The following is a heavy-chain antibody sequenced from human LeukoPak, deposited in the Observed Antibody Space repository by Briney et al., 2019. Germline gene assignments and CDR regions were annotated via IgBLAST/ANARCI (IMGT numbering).Heavy chain of an antibody. CDR1: GYSFTSNW. Sequence: GESLKISCKGSGYSFTSNWIGWVRQMAVKGLEWMGTIYPGDSDTRYSPSFQGQVTISVDKSISTAYLQWSSLKASDTAIYYCARATSGTSTFQHWGQGTLVTVSS. V-gene: IGHV5-51*01. D-gene: IGHD6-13*01. J-gene: IGHJ1*01. CDR2: IYPGDSDT. CDR3: ARATSGTSTFQH.